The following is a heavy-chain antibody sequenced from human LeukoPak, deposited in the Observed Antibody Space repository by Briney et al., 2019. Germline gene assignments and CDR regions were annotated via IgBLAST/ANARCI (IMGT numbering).Heavy chain of an antibody. CDR1: GYTFTGYY. Sequence: GASVKVSCKASGYTFTGYYIHWVRQAPGQGLEWMGWINPNSGGTNFAQKFQGRVTMTRDTSISTAYMELSRLRSDDTALYYCARGRWKTGMDSPYYFDYWGQGTLVTVSS. CDR2: INPNSGGT. V-gene: IGHV1-2*02. D-gene: IGHD2-2*03. CDR3: ARGRWKTGMDSPYYFDY. J-gene: IGHJ4*02.